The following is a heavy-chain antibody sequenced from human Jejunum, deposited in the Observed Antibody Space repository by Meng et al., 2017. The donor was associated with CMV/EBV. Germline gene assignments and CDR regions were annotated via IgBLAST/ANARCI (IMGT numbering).Heavy chain of an antibody. CDR3: AQTWNWLPFEY. CDR2: IRSKIDGGTT. Sequence: EVQLVESGGGLLQPGGSLRLSCAASGFTFTKAWMSWVRQAPGKGLEWVGRIRSKIDGGTTDYAAPAKGRFIISRDDSINTLYLQLNSLKTEDTAVYYCAQTWNWLPFEYWGQGTLVTVSS. CDR1: GFTFTKAW. V-gene: IGHV3-15*01. J-gene: IGHJ4*02. D-gene: IGHD1-7*01.